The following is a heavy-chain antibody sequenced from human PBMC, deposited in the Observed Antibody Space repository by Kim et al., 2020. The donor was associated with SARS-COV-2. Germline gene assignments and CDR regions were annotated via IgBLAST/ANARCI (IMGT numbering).Heavy chain of an antibody. CDR1: GYSFTSYW. CDR2: IDPSDSST. V-gene: IGHV5-10-1*01. CDR3: ARWLYHGTSGYWSSVPAAGGDY. Sequence: GESLKISCKGSGYSFTSYWISWVRQMPGKGLEWMGRIDPSDSSTNYRPSFQGHVTISADKSISTAYLQWSSLKASDTAMYYCARWLYHGTSGYWSSVPAAGGDYWGQGTLVTVSS. D-gene: IGHD3-22*01. J-gene: IGHJ4*02.